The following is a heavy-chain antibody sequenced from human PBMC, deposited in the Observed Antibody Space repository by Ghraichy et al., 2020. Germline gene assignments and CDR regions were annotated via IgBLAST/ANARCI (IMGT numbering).Heavy chain of an antibody. Sequence: ASVKVSCQASGYTISSYGISWVRQAPGQGLEWMGWISAYNGNTKYAQKFQGRVTVTTDTSTSTAYMELRSLRSDDTAVYYCARVIPAAIEGNYFYGMDVWGQGTPVTVSS. J-gene: IGHJ6*02. CDR3: ARVIPAAIEGNYFYGMDV. CDR1: GYTISSYG. CDR2: ISAYNGNT. V-gene: IGHV1-18*01. D-gene: IGHD2-2*02.